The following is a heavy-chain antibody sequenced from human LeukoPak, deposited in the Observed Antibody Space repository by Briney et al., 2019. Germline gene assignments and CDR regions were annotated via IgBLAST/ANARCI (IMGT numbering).Heavy chain of an antibody. V-gene: IGHV4-39*07. CDR1: GGSISSSSYY. CDR2: IYYSGST. Sequence: PSETLSLTCTVSGGSISSSSYYWGWIRQPPGKGLEWIGSIYYSGSTYYNPSLKSRVTISVDTSKNQFSLKLSSVTAADTAVYYCARPALGYFDLWGRGTLVTVSS. J-gene: IGHJ2*01. CDR3: ARPALGYFDL.